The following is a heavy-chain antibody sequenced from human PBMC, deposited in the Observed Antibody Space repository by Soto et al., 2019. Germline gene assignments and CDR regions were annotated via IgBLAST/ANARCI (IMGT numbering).Heavy chain of an antibody. CDR1: GGSISTYY. D-gene: IGHD3-22*01. CDR3: VRGGYYYDNNGAFDV. Sequence: SETLSLTCTVSGGSISTYYWSWIRQPPGKGLEWITYIYYTGSTDYNPSLKSRVTVSVDTSRDQFSLKLSSVTAADTAVYYCVRGGYYYDNNGAFDVWGPGTMVTVSS. CDR2: IYYTGST. J-gene: IGHJ3*01. V-gene: IGHV4-59*01.